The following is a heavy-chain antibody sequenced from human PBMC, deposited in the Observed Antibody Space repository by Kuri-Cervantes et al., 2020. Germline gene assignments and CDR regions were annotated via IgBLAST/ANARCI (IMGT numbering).Heavy chain of an antibody. D-gene: IGHD3-10*01. Sequence: GSLRLSCTVSGGSISSSSYYWGWIRQPPGKGLEWIGSMYYTGSTYNNPSLRSRVTMSVDTSKNQFSLNLNSVTAADTAVYYCTRVLDYYGSGSYGFDFWGPGTVVTVSS. J-gene: IGHJ3*01. CDR3: TRVLDYYGSGSYGFDF. V-gene: IGHV4-39*07. CDR1: GGSISSSSYY. CDR2: MYYTGST.